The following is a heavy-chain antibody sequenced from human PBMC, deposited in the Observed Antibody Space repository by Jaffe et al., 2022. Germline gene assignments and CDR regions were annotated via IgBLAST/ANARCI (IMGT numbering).Heavy chain of an antibody. CDR1: GYSFTTYW. CDR2: IYPGDSDT. V-gene: IGHV5-51*03. J-gene: IGHJ3*02. D-gene: IGHD2-15*01. CDR3: VMSHGSLGYCSSSNCFYDAFDI. Sequence: EVQLVQSGAEVKKPGESLKISCKGTGYSFTTYWIAWVRQMPGKGLEWMGIIYPGDSDTRYSPSFQGQVTISADKSISTAYLQWSSLKASDTAMYYCVMSHGSLGYCSSSNCFYDAFDIWGQGTMVTVSS.